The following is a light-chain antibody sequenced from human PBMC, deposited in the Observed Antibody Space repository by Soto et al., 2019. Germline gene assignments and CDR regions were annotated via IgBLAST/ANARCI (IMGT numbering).Light chain of an antibody. V-gene: IGKV1-17*03. CDR2: AAS. J-gene: IGKJ1*01. CDR3: LQHNTYPPT. Sequence: DIPMTQSPSAMSASVGDRVTITCRASQGINNRLGWFQQKPGTAPKRLIYAASSLESGVPSRFSGSGSGTEFTITISSLQPEDFATYYCLQHNTYPPTFGQGTKVEIK. CDR1: QGINNR.